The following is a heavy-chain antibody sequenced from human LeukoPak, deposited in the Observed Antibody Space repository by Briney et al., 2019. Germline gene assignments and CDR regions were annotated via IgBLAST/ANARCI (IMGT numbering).Heavy chain of an antibody. CDR2: INHSGST. CDR3: ARGTILTYGASGIYFDY. V-gene: IGHV4-34*01. Sequence: SETLSLTCAVYGGSFSGYYWSWIRQPPGKGLEWIGEINHSGSTNYNPSLKSRVTISVDTSKNQFSLKLSSVTAADTAVYYCARGTILTYGASGIYFDYWGQGTLVTVSS. J-gene: IGHJ4*02. CDR1: GGSFSGYY. D-gene: IGHD4-17*01.